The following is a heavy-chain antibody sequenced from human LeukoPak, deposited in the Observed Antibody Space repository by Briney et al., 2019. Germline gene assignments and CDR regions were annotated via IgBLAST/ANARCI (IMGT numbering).Heavy chain of an antibody. J-gene: IGHJ3*02. CDR3: ARDVSGYCSGGSCYIGAFDI. CDR2: ISAYNGNT. V-gene: IGHV1-18*04. CDR1: GYTFTGYY. Sequence: ASVKVSCKASGYTFTGYYMHWVRQAPGQGLEWMGWISAYNGNTNYAQKLQGRVTMTTDTSTSTAYMELRSLRSDDTAVYYCARDVSGYCSGGSCYIGAFDIWGQGTMVTVSS. D-gene: IGHD2-15*01.